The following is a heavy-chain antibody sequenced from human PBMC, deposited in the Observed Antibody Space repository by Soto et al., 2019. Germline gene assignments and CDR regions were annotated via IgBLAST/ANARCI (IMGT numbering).Heavy chain of an antibody. CDR1: GFTFGDYA. Sequence: GGSLRLSCTASGFTFGDYAMSWFRQAPGKGLEWVGFIRSKAYGGTTEYAASVKGRFTISRDDSKSIAYLQMNSLKTEDTAVYYCTRETAAVTLVNLYYYGMDVWGQGTTVTVSS. J-gene: IGHJ6*02. CDR2: IRSKAYGGTT. CDR3: TRETAAVTLVNLYYYGMDV. D-gene: IGHD4-17*01. V-gene: IGHV3-49*03.